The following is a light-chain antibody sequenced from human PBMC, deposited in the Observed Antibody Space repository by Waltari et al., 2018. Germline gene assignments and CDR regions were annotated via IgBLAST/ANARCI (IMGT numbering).Light chain of an antibody. J-gene: IGLJ1*01. CDR3: CSYAGSYIYV. CDR2: DVT. V-gene: IGLV2-11*01. CDR1: SSDVGGYDY. Sequence: QSALTQPRPVSGSPGQSITIACAGTSSDVGGYDYVSWYQQYPGKAPKLIIYDVTTRPSGVPDRFSGSKSANTASLTISGLQAEDEADYYCCSYAGSYIYVFGSGTKVTVL.